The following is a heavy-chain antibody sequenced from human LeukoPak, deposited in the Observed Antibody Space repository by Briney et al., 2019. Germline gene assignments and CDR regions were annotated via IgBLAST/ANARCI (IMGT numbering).Heavy chain of an antibody. CDR3: ARGGSTDSGSYPYGMDV. J-gene: IGHJ6*02. D-gene: IGHD3-10*01. CDR1: GFSVSRSY. CDR2: IYGGATT. Sequence: GGSLRLSCAASGFSVSRSYLSWVRQAPGKGLEWVSVIYGGATTDYADSVKGRFTISTDSSKNTLYLQMNGLRDEDTSVYYCARGGSTDSGSYPYGMDVWGQGATVTVSS. V-gene: IGHV3-66*01.